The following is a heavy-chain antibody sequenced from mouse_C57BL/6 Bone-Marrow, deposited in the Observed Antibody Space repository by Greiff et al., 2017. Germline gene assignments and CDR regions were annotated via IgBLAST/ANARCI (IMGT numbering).Heavy chain of an antibody. V-gene: IGHV1-9*01. J-gene: IGHJ2*01. CDR1: GYTFTGYW. D-gene: IGHD2-14*01. CDR2: ILPGSGST. CDR3: GRDRGTRTGSYFDY. Sequence: VQLVESGAELMKPGASVKLSCKATGYTFTGYWIEWVKQRPGHGLEWIGEILPGSGSTNYNEKFKGKATFTADTSSNTAYMQLSSLTTEESAIYYRGRDRGTRTGSYFDYWGQGTTLTVSS.